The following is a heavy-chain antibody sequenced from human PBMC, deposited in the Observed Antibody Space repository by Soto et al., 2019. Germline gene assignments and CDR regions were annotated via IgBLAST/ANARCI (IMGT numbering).Heavy chain of an antibody. CDR3: AKRRGAGGHFDY. Sequence: DVQLLESWGGLVQPEGSLRLSCAASGFTFSSYAMGWVRQGPGKGLEWVAGVSIGGSTHYADSVRGRFTISRDKSKNTLSLQMNSLTAEDTAVYFCAKRRGAGGHFDYWGQGALVTVSS. J-gene: IGHJ4*02. CDR1: GFTFSSYA. V-gene: IGHV3-23*01. D-gene: IGHD2-15*01. CDR2: VSIGGST.